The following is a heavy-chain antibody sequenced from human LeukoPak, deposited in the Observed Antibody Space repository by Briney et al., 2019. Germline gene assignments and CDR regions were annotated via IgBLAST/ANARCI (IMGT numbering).Heavy chain of an antibody. V-gene: IGHV4-34*01. Sequence: PGGSLRLSCAASGFTFSSYGMHWVRQPPGKGLEWIGEINHSGSTNYNPSLKSRVTISVDTSKNQFSLKLSSVTAADTAVYYCARGRVWWLLPQMPLFDYWGQGTLVTVSS. CDR1: GFTFSSYG. CDR2: INHSGST. CDR3: ARGRVWWLLPQMPLFDY. D-gene: IGHD3-22*01. J-gene: IGHJ4*02.